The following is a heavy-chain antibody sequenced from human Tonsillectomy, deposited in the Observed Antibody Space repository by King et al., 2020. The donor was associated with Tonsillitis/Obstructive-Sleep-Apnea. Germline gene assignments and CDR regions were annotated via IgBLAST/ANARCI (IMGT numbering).Heavy chain of an antibody. J-gene: IGHJ6*02. CDR1: GFTFSSYA. D-gene: IGHD6-13*01. Sequence: VQLVESGGGVVQPGRSLRLSCASSGFTFSSYAMHWVRQAPGKGLELVAIISYDGTNKYYADSVKGRFTISRDNSKNTLYLQINSLRAEDTAVYYCAKEFSSAADYYGMDVWGQGTTVTVSS. CDR3: AKEFSSAADYYGMDV. CDR2: ISYDGTNK. V-gene: IGHV3-30*18.